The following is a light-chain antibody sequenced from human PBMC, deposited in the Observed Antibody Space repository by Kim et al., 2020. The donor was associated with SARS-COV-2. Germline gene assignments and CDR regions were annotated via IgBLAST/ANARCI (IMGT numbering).Light chain of an antibody. CDR2: QNY. J-gene: IGLJ3*02. V-gene: IGLV3-1*01. CDR1: SLGDKY. CDR3: QAWDFNRV. Sequence: VSVSPRPTTTFTCAGDSLGDKYICRYQQKSGQSPVLVIYQNYKRPSGIPERFSGSSSGNTATLTISGTQAMDEADYYCQAWDFNRVFGRGTRLTVL.